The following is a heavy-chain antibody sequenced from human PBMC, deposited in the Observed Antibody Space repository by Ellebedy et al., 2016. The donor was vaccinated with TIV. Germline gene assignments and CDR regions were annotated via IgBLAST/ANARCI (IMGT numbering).Heavy chain of an antibody. D-gene: IGHD6-13*01. J-gene: IGHJ5*02. CDR3: ASSTLAAPNWFDP. Sequence: MPSETLSLTCTVSGGSIRRYYWSWIRQPPGKGLEWIGTIYFRGKTNYNPSLRGRVTISVDTSKNQFSLNLSSVTAADTAVYYCASSTLAAPNWFDPWGQGTLVTVSS. CDR2: IYFRGKT. V-gene: IGHV4-59*01. CDR1: GGSIRRYY.